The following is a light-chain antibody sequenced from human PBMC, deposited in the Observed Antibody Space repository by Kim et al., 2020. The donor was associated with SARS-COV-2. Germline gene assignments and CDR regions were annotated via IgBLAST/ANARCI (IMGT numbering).Light chain of an antibody. CDR3: QQYDNLPYT. CDR2: DAC. Sequence: SACVGDRVTITCQESQDISNYLNWYQQKPGKAPKLLIYDACNLETGVPSRFSGSGSGTDFTFTISSLQPEDIATYYCQQYDNLPYTFGQGTKLEI. CDR1: QDISNY. V-gene: IGKV1-33*01. J-gene: IGKJ2*01.